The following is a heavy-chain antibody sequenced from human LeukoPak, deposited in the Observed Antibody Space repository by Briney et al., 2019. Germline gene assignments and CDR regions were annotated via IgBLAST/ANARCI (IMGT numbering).Heavy chain of an antibody. Sequence: GESLKISCKGSGYSFTRYWIGWVRQMPGKGLEWMGIIYPGDSDTRYSPSFQGQVTISADKSISTACLQWSSLKASDTAMYYCARHQYYYDSSGLNWFDPWGQGTLVTVSS. V-gene: IGHV5-51*01. CDR1: GYSFTRYW. CDR2: IYPGDSDT. J-gene: IGHJ5*02. D-gene: IGHD3-22*01. CDR3: ARHQYYYDSSGLNWFDP.